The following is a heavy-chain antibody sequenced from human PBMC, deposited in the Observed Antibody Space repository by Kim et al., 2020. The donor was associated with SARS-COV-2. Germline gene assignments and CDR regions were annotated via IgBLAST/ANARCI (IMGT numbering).Heavy chain of an antibody. V-gene: IGHV1-2*06. Sequence: ASVKVSCKASGYTFTGYYMHWVRQAPGQGLEWMGRINPNSGGTNYAQKFQGRVTMTRDTSISTAYMELSRLRSDDTAVYYCARERCSSTSCPSERYYYYYYGMDVWGQGTTVTVSS. J-gene: IGHJ6*02. D-gene: IGHD2-2*01. CDR2: INPNSGGT. CDR3: ARERCSSTSCPSERYYYYYYGMDV. CDR1: GYTFTGYY.